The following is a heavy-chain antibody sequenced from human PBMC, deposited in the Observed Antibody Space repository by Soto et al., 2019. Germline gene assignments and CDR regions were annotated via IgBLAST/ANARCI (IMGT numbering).Heavy chain of an antibody. V-gene: IGHV3-43D*04. Sequence: PGGSLRLSCAASGFTFDDYAMHWVRQAPGKGLEWVSLISWDGGSTYYADSVKGRFTISRDNSKNSLYLQMNSLRAEDTALYYCAKARGQWLAYYYYGMDVWGQGTTVTVSS. CDR2: ISWDGGST. D-gene: IGHD6-19*01. CDR3: AKARGQWLAYYYYGMDV. J-gene: IGHJ6*02. CDR1: GFTFDDYA.